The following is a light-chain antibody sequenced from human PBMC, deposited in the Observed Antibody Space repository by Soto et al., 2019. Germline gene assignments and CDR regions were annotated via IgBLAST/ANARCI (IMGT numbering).Light chain of an antibody. CDR2: SSS. CDR1: QSIAGY. V-gene: IGKV1-39*01. Sequence: DIQMTQSPSSLSASVGDRVTLTCRASQSIAGYLSWYQRRPGKAHKFMIYSSSSLQRGVPSRFSGSGSGTDFSLTIKGLQPEEFATYFCQQSFSVPITFGQGTRVEI. J-gene: IGKJ5*01. CDR3: QQSFSVPIT.